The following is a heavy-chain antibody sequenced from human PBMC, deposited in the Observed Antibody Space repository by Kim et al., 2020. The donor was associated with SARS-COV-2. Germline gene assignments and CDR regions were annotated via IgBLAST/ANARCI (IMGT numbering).Heavy chain of an antibody. D-gene: IGHD2-15*01. CDR3: ARGPGGRDMGGGGFDI. V-gene: IGHV1-3*04. Sequence: ASVKVSCKVSGSTFSRLGLHWLRQAPGQRLEWMGWIDTGNGNTRTSQKFQGRIAITRDTFASTMDMELSSLRFEEKAIYFGARGPGGRDMGGGGFDILGQ. CDR1: GSTFSRLG. J-gene: IGHJ3*02. CDR2: IDTGNGNT.